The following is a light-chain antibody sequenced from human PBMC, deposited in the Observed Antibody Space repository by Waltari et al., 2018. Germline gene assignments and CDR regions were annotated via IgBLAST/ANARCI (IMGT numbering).Light chain of an antibody. CDR2: GSS. J-gene: IGKJ2*01. CDR3: QQYGRSWNT. Sequence: IVLTQSPGTLSLSPGERATLSCRASQSVSSNYLAWYQQRPGQAPRLLIHGSSSRATGIPDRFSGSGSGTDFTLTISRLEPEDFEVYYCQQYGRSWNTFGQGTKLEIK. V-gene: IGKV3-20*01. CDR1: QSVSSNY.